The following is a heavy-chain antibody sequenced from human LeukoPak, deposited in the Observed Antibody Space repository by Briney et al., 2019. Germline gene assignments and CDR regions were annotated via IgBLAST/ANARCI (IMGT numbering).Heavy chain of an antibody. V-gene: IGHV4-59*01. J-gene: IGHJ3*02. CDR3: ARGVYSYSDAFDT. CDR1: GGSISSNY. Sequence: SETLSLTCTVSGGSISSNYWSWIRQPPGKGLEWIGYIYYSGSTNYNPSLKSRATISVDTSKNQFSLKLSSVTAADTAVYYCARGVYSYSDAFDTWGQGTMVTVSS. CDR2: IYYSGST. D-gene: IGHD5-18*01.